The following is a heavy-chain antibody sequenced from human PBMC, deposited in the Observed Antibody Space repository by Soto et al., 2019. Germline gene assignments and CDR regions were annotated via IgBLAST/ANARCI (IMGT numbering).Heavy chain of an antibody. J-gene: IGHJ3*02. V-gene: IGHV3-74*01. CDR3: ARRHIVVVSAIHDAFDI. Sequence: EVQLVESGGGLVQPGGSLRLSCAASGFTFSSYWMHWVRQAPGKGLVWVSRINSDGSSTSYADSVKGRFTISRDNAKNSLYLQMNSLRAEETAVYYCARRHIVVVSAIHDAFDIWGQGTMVTVSS. D-gene: IGHD2-21*02. CDR2: INSDGSST. CDR1: GFTFSSYW.